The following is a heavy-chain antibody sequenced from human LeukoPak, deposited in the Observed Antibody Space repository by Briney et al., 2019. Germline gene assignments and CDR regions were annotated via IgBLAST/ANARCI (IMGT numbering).Heavy chain of an antibody. CDR1: GGSFSGYY. CDR3: ARGLYRTTMVRGVIISRYYYYMDV. CDR2: INHSGST. V-gene: IGHV4-34*01. D-gene: IGHD3-10*01. Sequence: SETLSLTCAVYGGSFSGYYWSWIRQPPGKGLEWIGEINHSGSTNYNPSLKSRVTITVDTSKTQFSLKLSSVTAADTAVYYCARGLYRTTMVRGVIISRYYYYMDVWGKGTTVTVSS. J-gene: IGHJ6*03.